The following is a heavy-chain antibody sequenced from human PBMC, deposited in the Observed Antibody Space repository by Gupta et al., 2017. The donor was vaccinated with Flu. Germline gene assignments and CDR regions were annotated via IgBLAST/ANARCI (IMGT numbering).Heavy chain of an antibody. CDR2: IIPVVGPT. Sequence: QVQLVQSGAEVKRPGSSVRVSCMASGVTFSRYAINWVRQAPGQGLEWMGGIIPVVGPTNYAQKFQGRVTITADESTGTAYMELRSLRSEDTAVYYCARKGGGHCSGGTCYSLDYWGQGTLVTVSS. CDR1: GVTFSRYA. V-gene: IGHV1-69*01. J-gene: IGHJ4*02. CDR3: ARKGGGHCSGGTCYSLDY. D-gene: IGHD2-15*01.